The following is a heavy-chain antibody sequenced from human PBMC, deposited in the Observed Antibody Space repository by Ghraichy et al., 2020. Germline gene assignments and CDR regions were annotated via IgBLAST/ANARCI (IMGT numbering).Heavy chain of an antibody. J-gene: IGHJ4*02. CDR2: IWYDGSKE. D-gene: IGHD4-17*01. V-gene: IGHV3-33*01. CDR1: GFTFSSYG. CDR3: ARGRAFGGSTVTTADY. Sequence: GGSLRLSCAASGFTFSSYGMHWVRQAPGKGLEWVAIIWYDGSKEYYADSVKGRFTISRDNSKNTLYLQMNSLRVEDTAVYYCARGRAFGGSTVTTADYWGQGTLVIVSS.